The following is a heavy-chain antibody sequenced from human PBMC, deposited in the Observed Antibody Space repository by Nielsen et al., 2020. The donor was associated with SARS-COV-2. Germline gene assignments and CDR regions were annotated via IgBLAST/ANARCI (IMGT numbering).Heavy chain of an antibody. CDR1: GYTFTNFG. Sequence: ASVKVSCKASGYTFTNFGVSWVRQAPGQGLEWMGRLSAYTYNTNYARKFQGRLTLTTDTSTRTAYMELRSLTSEDTAVYYCARSRGCSATSCFFDYWGQGTLVTVSS. V-gene: IGHV1-18*01. D-gene: IGHD2-2*01. CDR2: LSAYTYNT. J-gene: IGHJ4*02. CDR3: ARSRGCSATSCFFDY.